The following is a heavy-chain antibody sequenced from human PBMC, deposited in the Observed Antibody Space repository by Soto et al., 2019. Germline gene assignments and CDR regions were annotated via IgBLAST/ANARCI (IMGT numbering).Heavy chain of an antibody. J-gene: IGHJ4*02. CDR3: AKNWNWGALVH. CDR1: GDSISTDY. Sequence: SLTCTVSGDSISTDYWSWIRQSPGKGLEWIGFIYYGGSTNYNPSLKSRVTMSVDTPKNQFSLKLSSVTAADTAVYYCAKNWNWGALVHWGQGTLVTVSS. V-gene: IGHV4-59*08. CDR2: IYYGGST. D-gene: IGHD7-27*01.